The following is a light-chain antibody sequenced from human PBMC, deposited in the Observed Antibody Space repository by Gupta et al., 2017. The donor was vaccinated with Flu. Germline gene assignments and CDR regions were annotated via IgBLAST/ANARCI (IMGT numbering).Light chain of an antibody. J-gene: IGKJ4*01. CDR3: QQYGSPPLT. Sequence: EIVLTQSPGTLSLSAGERATLSCRASQSVSNNYLAWYQQKPGRAPRLLIYGASSRATAIPDRFSGSGSGTDFSLTISRVEPEDFVVYYCQQYGSPPLTFGGGTKVEI. V-gene: IGKV3-20*01. CDR2: GAS. CDR1: QSVSNNY.